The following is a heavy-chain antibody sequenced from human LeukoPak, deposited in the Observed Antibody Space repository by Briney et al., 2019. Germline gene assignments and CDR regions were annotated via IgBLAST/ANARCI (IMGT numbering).Heavy chain of an antibody. V-gene: IGHV3-30*03. CDR3: ARERSSKWLAQPNDAFDI. J-gene: IGHJ3*02. D-gene: IGHD6-19*01. CDR1: GFTFSSYG. Sequence: PGRSLRLSCAASGFTFSSYGMHWVRQAPGKGLEWVAVISYDGSNKYYADSVKGRFTISRDNSKNTLYLQMNSLRAEDTAVYYCARERSSKWLAQPNDAFDIWGQGTMVTVSS. CDR2: ISYDGSNK.